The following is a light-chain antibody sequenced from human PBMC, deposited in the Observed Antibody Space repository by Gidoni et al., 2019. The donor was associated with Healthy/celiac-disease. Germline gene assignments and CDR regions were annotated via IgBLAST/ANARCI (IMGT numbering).Light chain of an antibody. Sequence: DIKMTQSPSTLSASVGDRVTITCRASQSISSWWAWYQQKPGTAPKLLIYKASSLESGVPSRFSGSRSGTAFTLTISSLQPDDFATYYCQQYNSYSLYTFGQGTKLEIK. CDR2: KAS. J-gene: IGKJ2*01. V-gene: IGKV1-5*03. CDR3: QQYNSYSLYT. CDR1: QSISSW.